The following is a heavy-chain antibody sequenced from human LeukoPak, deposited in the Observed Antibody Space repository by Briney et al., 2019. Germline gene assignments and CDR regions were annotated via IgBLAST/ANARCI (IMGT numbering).Heavy chain of an antibody. J-gene: IGHJ3*02. D-gene: IGHD6-19*01. CDR1: GFTFSSYW. CDR3: AREFRQWLVDDAFDI. CDR2: INSDGTST. Sequence: GGSLRLSCAASGFTFSSYWMHWVRQAPGKGLVWVSRINSDGTSTSYADSVKGRFTISRDNAKNTLYLQVNSLRAEDTAVYYCAREFRQWLVDDAFDIWGQGTMVTVSS. V-gene: IGHV3-74*01.